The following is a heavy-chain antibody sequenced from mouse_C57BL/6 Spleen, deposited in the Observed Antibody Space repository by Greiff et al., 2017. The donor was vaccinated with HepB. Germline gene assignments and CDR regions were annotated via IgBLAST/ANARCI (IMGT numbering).Heavy chain of an antibody. J-gene: IGHJ3*01. Sequence: QVQLQQSGPELVKPGASVKISCKASGYAFSSSWMNWVKQRPGKGLEWIGRIYPGDGDTNYNGKFKGKATLTADKSSSTAYMQLSSLTSEDSAVYFCARIYYDYAYWGQGTLVTVSA. CDR3: ARIYYDYAY. CDR1: GYAFSSSW. D-gene: IGHD2-4*01. CDR2: IYPGDGDT. V-gene: IGHV1-82*01.